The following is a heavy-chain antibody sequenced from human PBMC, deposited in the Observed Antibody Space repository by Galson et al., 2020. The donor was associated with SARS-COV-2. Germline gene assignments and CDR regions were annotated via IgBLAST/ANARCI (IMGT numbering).Heavy chain of an antibody. CDR3: TRLQVHACGRATCHGFAP. J-gene: IGHJ5*02. D-gene: IGHD2-21*01. CDR1: GDSFTSYC. Sequence: GESLKISCQASGDSFTSYCIAWVRQMPGKGFEWMGIICPSDSDTTYGPSFEGQVTISVDTSISTAYLQWRGLKASDTAIYYCTRLQVHACGRATCHGFAPWGQGTLVIVSS. CDR2: ICPSDSDT. V-gene: IGHV5-51*01.